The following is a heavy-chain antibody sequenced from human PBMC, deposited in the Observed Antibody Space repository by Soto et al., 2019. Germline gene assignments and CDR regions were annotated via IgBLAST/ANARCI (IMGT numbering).Heavy chain of an antibody. CDR1: GFTFSSYS. V-gene: IGHV3-21*01. J-gene: IGHJ4*02. Sequence: EVQLVESGGGLVKPGGFLRLSCAASGFTFSSYSMNWVRQAPGKGLEWVSSISSSSSYIYYADSVKGRFTISRDNAKNSLYLQMNSLRAEDTAVYYCARDVRELLAPTFDYWGQGTLVTVSS. D-gene: IGHD1-26*01. CDR2: ISSSSSYI. CDR3: ARDVRELLAPTFDY.